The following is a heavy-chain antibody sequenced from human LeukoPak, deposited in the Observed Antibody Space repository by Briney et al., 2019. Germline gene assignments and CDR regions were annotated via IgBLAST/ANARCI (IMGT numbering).Heavy chain of an antibody. Sequence: GASVTVSCKASGGTSSSYAISWVRQAPGQGLEWMGWISAYNGNTNYAQKLQGRVTMTTDTSTSTAYMELRSLRSDDTAVYYCARDHITMVRGVLDYWGQGTLVTVSS. CDR2: ISAYNGNT. D-gene: IGHD3-10*01. V-gene: IGHV1-18*01. J-gene: IGHJ4*02. CDR1: GGTSSSYA. CDR3: ARDHITMVRGVLDY.